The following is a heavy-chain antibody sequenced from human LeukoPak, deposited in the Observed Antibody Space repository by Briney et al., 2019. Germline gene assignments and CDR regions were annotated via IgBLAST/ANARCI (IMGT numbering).Heavy chain of an antibody. CDR3: ARSTGIVGPPAFDY. CDR2: IIPIFGTA. V-gene: IGHV1-69*13. D-gene: IGHD1-26*01. J-gene: IGHJ4*02. Sequence: SVKVSCKASGYTFTSYGISWVRQAPGQGLEWMGGIIPIFGTANYAQKFQGRVTITADESTSTAYMELSSLRSEDTAVYYCARSTGIVGPPAFDYWGQGTLVTVSS. CDR1: GYTFTSYG.